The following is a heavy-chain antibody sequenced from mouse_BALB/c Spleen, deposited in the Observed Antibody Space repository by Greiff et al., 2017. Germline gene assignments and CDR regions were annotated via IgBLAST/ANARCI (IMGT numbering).Heavy chain of an antibody. Sequence: EVKLMESGGGLVQPGGSRNPSFAASGFTFSSFGMPWVLQAPERGLEWVAYISSGSSTIYYADTVKGRFTISRDNPKNTLFLQMTSLRSEDTAMYYCARDYYGSSPYAMDYWGQGTSVTVSS. CDR1: GFTFSSFG. CDR3: ARDYYGSSPYAMDY. V-gene: IGHV5-17*02. CDR2: ISSGSSTI. D-gene: IGHD1-1*01. J-gene: IGHJ4*01.